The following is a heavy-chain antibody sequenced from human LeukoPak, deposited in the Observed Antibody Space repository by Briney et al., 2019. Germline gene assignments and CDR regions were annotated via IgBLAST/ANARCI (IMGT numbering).Heavy chain of an antibody. V-gene: IGHV3-30*04. CDR1: GFSFYNLA. D-gene: IGHD2-15*01. Sequence: PGGSLRLSCATSGFSFYNLAFHWVRQAPGKGLEWVSLISHDGNSRKYADSVKGRFIVSRDNSKNTLYLQMNSLRSEDTAVYYCASDSAWNLHGGYLDHWGQGTLV. CDR2: ISHDGNSR. CDR3: ASDSAWNLHGGYLDH. J-gene: IGHJ4*02.